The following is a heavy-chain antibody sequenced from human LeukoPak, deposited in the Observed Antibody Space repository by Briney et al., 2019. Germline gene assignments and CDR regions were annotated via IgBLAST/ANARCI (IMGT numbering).Heavy chain of an antibody. J-gene: IGHJ4*02. CDR1: ANSLTKHW. V-gene: IGHV5-51*01. CDR3: ASHSYSSSFDN. Sequence: GESLKISCKASANSLTKHWIAWVRQMPGKGLELMGYIYPGDSDTRYNPSFQGQVTISADKSISTAYLQWSSLKASDTAIYYCASHSYSSSFDNWGQGTLVTVSS. D-gene: IGHD6-13*01. CDR2: IYPGDSDT.